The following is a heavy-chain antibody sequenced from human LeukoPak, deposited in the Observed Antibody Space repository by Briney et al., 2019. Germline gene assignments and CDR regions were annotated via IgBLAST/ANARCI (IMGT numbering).Heavy chain of an antibody. V-gene: IGHV1-69*06. CDR3: ARGGDGYNLDYYYYMDV. CDR2: IIPMFGTA. CDR1: GGTFSSYA. Sequence: SVKVSCKASGGTFSSYAIRWVRQAPGQGLEWMGGIIPMFGTADYAQKLQGRVTITADKSTSTAYMELSRLRSEDTAVYYCARGGDGYNLDYYYYMDVWGKGTTVTVSS. J-gene: IGHJ6*03. D-gene: IGHD5-24*01.